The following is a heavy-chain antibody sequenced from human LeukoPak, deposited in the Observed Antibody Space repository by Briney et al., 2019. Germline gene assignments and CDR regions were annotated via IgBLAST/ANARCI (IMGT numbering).Heavy chain of an antibody. J-gene: IGHJ3*02. CDR1: GFTFSSYG. CDR2: IRYDGSNK. D-gene: IGHD4-17*01. CDR3: AKDFDYGDYVGAFDI. V-gene: IGHV3-30*02. Sequence: PGGSLRLSCAASGFTFSSYGMHWVRQAPGKGLEWVAFIRYDGSNKYYADSVKGRFTISRDNSKNTLYLQMNSLRAEDTAVYYCAKDFDYGDYVGAFDIWGQGTMVTVSS.